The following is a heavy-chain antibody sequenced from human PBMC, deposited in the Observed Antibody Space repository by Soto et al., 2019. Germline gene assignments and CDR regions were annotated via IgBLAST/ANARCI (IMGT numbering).Heavy chain of an antibody. CDR2: IIPIFGTA. D-gene: IGHD4-17*01. CDR1: GGTFSSYA. V-gene: IGHV1-69*06. Sequence: GASVKVSCKASGGTFSSYAISWVRQAPGQGLEWMGGIIPIFGTANYAQKSQGRVTITADKSTSTAYMELSSLRSEDTAVYYCARDVRVSSRRLQRLHGGMDVWGQGTTVTVSS. CDR3: ARDVRVSSRRLQRLHGGMDV. J-gene: IGHJ6*02.